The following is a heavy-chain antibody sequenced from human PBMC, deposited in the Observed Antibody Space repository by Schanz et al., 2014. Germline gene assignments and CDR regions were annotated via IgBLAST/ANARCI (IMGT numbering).Heavy chain of an antibody. Sequence: LRLSCAASGITFSSHSFNWVRQAPGKGLEWVGYIYYSGGTYYSPSLKSRLTMSVDTSKNQFSLKLSSVTAADTAVYYCARDVGGCSSSTSCYAFEIWGQGTMVTVSS. D-gene: IGHD2-2*01. J-gene: IGHJ3*02. CDR3: ARDVGGCSSSTSCYAFEI. CDR1: GITFSSHSFN. V-gene: IGHV4-31*02. CDR2: IYYSGGT.